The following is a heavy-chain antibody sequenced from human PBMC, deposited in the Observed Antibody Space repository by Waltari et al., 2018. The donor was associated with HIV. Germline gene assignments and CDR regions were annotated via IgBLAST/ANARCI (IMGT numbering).Heavy chain of an antibody. J-gene: IGHJ5*02. CDR3: ARHGNYGDYVFDP. V-gene: IGHV4-34*01. D-gene: IGHD4-17*01. Sequence: QVQLQQWGAGLLKPSETLSLTCAVYGGSFCGYYSSWIRQPPGKGLAWIGEINHSGSTNYNPSLKSRVTISVDTSKNQFSLKLSSVTAADTAVYYCARHGNYGDYVFDPWGQGTLVTVSS. CDR2: INHSGST. CDR1: GGSFCGYY.